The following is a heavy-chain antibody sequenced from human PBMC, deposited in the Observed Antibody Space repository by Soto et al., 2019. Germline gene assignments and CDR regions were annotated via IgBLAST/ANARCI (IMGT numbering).Heavy chain of an antibody. V-gene: IGHV4-59*12. CDR2: IHYSGSA. Sequence: PSETLSLTCTFSGSSIIGYYWTWIRQSPERGLEWIGYIHYSGSANYNPSLNSRLTMSVGRSKSQFSMKLASVTAADTAVYYCERGVGGSGLNWFDTWGQGTLVTVSS. CDR1: GSSIIGYY. D-gene: IGHD2-15*01. CDR3: ERGVGGSGLNWFDT. J-gene: IGHJ5*02.